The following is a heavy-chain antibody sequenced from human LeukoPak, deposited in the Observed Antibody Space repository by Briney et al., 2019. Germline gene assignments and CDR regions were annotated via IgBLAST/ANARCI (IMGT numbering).Heavy chain of an antibody. D-gene: IGHD3-10*01. V-gene: IGHV3-43D*04. Sequence: GGSLRLSCAASGFTFDDYAMHWVRQAPGRGLEWVSLISWDGGSTYYADSVKGRFTISRDNSKNSLYLQTNSLRAEDTALYYCAKASRGVVQNPDFDYWGQGTLVTVSS. CDR2: ISWDGGST. CDR3: AKASRGVVQNPDFDY. J-gene: IGHJ4*02. CDR1: GFTFDDYA.